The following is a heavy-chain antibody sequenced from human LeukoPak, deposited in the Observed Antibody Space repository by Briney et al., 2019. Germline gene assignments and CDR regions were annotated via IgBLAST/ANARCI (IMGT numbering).Heavy chain of an antibody. D-gene: IGHD3-22*01. CDR3: AKEAYYDGTGYFDF. V-gene: IGHV3-23*01. Sequence: GGSLRLSCAASGFTFSDYAMTWVRQAPGKGLEWVSGISGSGDSTYYADSVKGRFTISRDNFKNTLYLQMNSLRAEDTAVYYCAKEAYYDGTGYFDFWGQGTLVTVSS. CDR2: ISGSGDST. CDR1: GFTFSDYA. J-gene: IGHJ4*02.